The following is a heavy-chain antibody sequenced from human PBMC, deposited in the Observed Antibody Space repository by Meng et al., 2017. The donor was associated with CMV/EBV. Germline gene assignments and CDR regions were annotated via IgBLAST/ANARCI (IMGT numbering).Heavy chain of an antibody. D-gene: IGHD6-13*01. J-gene: IGHJ5*02. V-gene: IGHV1-8*01. CDR1: GYTFTSYD. CDR3: ARGPYSSSWYGYWFDP. Sequence: GYTFTSYDINWVRQATGQGLEWMGWMNPNSGNTGYAQKFQGRVTMTRDTSISTAYMELSSLRSEDTAVYYCARGPYSSSWYGYWFDPWGQGTLVTVSS. CDR2: MNPNSGNT.